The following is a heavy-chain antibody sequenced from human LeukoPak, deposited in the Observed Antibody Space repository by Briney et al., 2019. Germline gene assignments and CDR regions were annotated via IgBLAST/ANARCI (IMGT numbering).Heavy chain of an antibody. V-gene: IGHV4-39*07. CDR1: GGSISSSSYY. J-gene: IGHJ3*02. D-gene: IGHD3-16*01. Sequence: SETLSLTCTVSGGSISSSSYYWGWIRQPPGKGLEWIGSIYYSGSTYYNPSLKSRVTISVDTSKNQFSLKLSSVTAADTAVYYCARVWGSFDDAFDIWGQGTMVTVSS. CDR2: IYYSGST. CDR3: ARVWGSFDDAFDI.